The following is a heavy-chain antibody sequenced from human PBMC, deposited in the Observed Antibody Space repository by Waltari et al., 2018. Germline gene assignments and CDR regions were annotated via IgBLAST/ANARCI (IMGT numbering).Heavy chain of an antibody. CDR3: ARGRITIFGAGSDWFDP. Sequence: QVQLQQWGAGLLKPSETLSLPCAVYGGSFSGYYWSWIRQPPGRGLEWIGELTHSGSTNYNPALNSRVTIPADTSRTQVSLKLSSVTAADTAVYYCARGRITIFGAGSDWFDPWRQGTLVTVSS. D-gene: IGHD3-3*01. CDR2: LTHSGST. J-gene: IGHJ5*02. CDR1: GGSFSGYY. V-gene: IGHV4-34*01.